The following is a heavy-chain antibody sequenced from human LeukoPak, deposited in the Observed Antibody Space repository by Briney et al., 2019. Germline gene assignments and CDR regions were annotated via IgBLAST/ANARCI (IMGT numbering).Heavy chain of an antibody. CDR2: IYYHGST. J-gene: IGHJ4*02. Sequence: SETLSLTCTVSGGSISSTSYYWGWIRQPPGKGLEWIGSIYYHGSTYYNPSLMSRVTISLDTSKNQFSLTLRSVTAADTAVYYCARHGDGYNPFDYWGQGILVTVSS. CDR1: GGSISSTSYY. V-gene: IGHV4-39*01. CDR3: ARHGDGYNPFDY. D-gene: IGHD5-24*01.